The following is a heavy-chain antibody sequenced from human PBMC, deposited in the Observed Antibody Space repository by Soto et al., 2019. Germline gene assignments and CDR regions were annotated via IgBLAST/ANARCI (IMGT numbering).Heavy chain of an antibody. CDR1: KFTFSSYA. D-gene: IGHD2-15*01. V-gene: IGHV3-23*01. Sequence: GGSLRLSCEASKFTFSSYAMSWVRQAPGKGLEWVSGISASGSSSDYADSVKGRFTISRDNSNNTLYLQMNSLRAEDTAVYYCASRYCSGGSCYFSWGQGALVTVSS. J-gene: IGHJ5*02. CDR3: ASRYCSGGSCYFS. CDR2: ISASGSSS.